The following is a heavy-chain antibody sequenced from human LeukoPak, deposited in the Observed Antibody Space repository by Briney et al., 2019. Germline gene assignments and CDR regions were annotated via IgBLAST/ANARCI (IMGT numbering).Heavy chain of an antibody. Sequence: PSETLSLTCTVSGGSISSSSYYWGWIRQPPGKGLEWIGGIYYSGSTYYNPSLKSRVTISVDTSKNQFSLKLSSATAADTAVYYCARREVLPPYYFDYWGQGTLVTVSS. CDR2: IYYSGST. D-gene: IGHD4/OR15-4a*01. CDR1: GGSISSSSYY. J-gene: IGHJ4*02. V-gene: IGHV4-39*07. CDR3: ARREVLPPYYFDY.